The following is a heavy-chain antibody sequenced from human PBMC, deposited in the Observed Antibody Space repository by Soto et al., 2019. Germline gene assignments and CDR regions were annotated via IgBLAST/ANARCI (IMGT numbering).Heavy chain of an antibody. D-gene: IGHD3-22*01. Sequence: GASVKVSCKASGYTFTSYGISWVRQAPGQGLEWMGWISAYNGNTNYAQKLQGRVTMTTDTSTSTAYMELRSLRSDDTAVYYCARDTDLHSSGYSYYFDYWGQGTLVTVSS. CDR1: GYTFTSYG. CDR3: ARDTDLHSSGYSYYFDY. J-gene: IGHJ4*02. CDR2: ISAYNGNT. V-gene: IGHV1-18*01.